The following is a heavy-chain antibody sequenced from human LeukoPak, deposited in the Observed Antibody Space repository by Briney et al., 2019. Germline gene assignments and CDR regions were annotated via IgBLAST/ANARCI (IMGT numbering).Heavy chain of an antibody. J-gene: IGHJ4*02. V-gene: IGHV3-53*01. CDR3: AKDRRYFDY. CDR2: IRSDGTT. Sequence: PGGSLRLSCAASGFTVSSSYMSWVRQAPGKGLEWVSVIRSDGTTAYADSVKGRFTISRDNSKNTLYLQMNSLRAEDTAVYYCAKDRRYFDYWGQGTLVTVSS. CDR1: GFTVSSSY.